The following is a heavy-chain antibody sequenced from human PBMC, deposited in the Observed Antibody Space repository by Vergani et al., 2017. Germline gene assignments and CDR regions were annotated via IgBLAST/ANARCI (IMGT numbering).Heavy chain of an antibody. Sequence: VQLQESGPGLVKPSETLSLTCTVSGYAINSGYFWGWIRQPPGKGLEWIGRIYTSGSTNYNPSLKSRVTISVDTSKNQFSLKLSSVTAADTAVYYCARSRPQPYYYGSGTDFDPWGQGTLVTVSS. CDR2: IYTSGST. D-gene: IGHD3-10*01. V-gene: IGHV4-38-2*02. J-gene: IGHJ5*02. CDR1: GYAINSGYF. CDR3: ARSRPQPYYYGSGTDFDP.